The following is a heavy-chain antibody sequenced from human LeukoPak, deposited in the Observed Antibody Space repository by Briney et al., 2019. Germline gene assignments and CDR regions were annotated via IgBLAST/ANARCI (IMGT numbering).Heavy chain of an antibody. CDR1: GGTFSSYT. CDR2: IIPIFGAA. J-gene: IGHJ4*02. D-gene: IGHD5-24*01. CDR3: ARGSVDMATSTWDCVDY. V-gene: IGHV1-69*01. Sequence: SVKVSCKASGGTFSSYTINWVRQAPGQGLEWMGGIIPIFGAANYAQNFRGRVTITADESTSTAYMELSSLRSEDTAMYYCARGSVDMATSTWDCVDYWGQGTLVTVSS.